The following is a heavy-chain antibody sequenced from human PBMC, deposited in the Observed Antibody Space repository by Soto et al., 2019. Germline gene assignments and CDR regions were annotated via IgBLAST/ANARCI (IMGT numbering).Heavy chain of an antibody. J-gene: IGHJ4*01. CDR3: AKAYASYSSGWDYYFDY. V-gene: IGHV3-23*01. Sequence: GGSLRLSCAASGFTFGTYAMSWVRQAPGKGLEWVSAYDSGGNTFYADSVKGRFTISRDSSRNTLYLQVNNLRAEDTAVYFCAKAYASYSSGWDYYFDYWGHGTLVTVSS. CDR2: YDSGGNT. CDR1: GFTFGTYA. D-gene: IGHD6-19*01.